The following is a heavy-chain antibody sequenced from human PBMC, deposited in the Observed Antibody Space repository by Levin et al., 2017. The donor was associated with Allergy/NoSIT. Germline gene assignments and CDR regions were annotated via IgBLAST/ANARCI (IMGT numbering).Heavy chain of an antibody. V-gene: IGHV3-53*01. CDR1: GFTISSNY. Sequence: GGSLRLSCAASGFTISSNYMSWVRQAPGKGLEWVSGIYNDGSTYYADSVKGRFTISRDNSKNTLYLQMNSLRAEDTAVYYCARDSYSAIWGQGTLVTVSS. CDR2: IYNDGST. J-gene: IGHJ4*02. D-gene: IGHD2-21*01. CDR3: ARDSYSAI.